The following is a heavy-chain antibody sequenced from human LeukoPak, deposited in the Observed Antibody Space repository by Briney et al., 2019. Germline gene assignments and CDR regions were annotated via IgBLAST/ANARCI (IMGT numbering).Heavy chain of an antibody. CDR2: INPKSGDT. V-gene: IGHV1-2*02. J-gene: IGHJ4*02. CDR1: DFRDYY. Sequence: GASVTVSCMTSDFRDYYMNSVRQAPGQGLEWLGWINPKSGDTDYAQKFQGRVTMTRDTSISTAYMELSGLKPDDTAIYFCTSGYSGYDLNYWGQGTQVTVSS. CDR3: TSGYSGYDLNY. D-gene: IGHD5-12*01.